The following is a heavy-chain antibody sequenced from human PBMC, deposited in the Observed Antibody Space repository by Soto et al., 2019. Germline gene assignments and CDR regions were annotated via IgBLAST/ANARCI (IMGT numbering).Heavy chain of an antibody. Sequence: GESLKISCKGSGYSFTSYWISWVRQMPGKGLEWMGRIDPSDSYTNYSPSFQGHVTISADKSISTAYLQWSSLKASDTAMYYCARLPPPPPYYYYGMDVWGQGTTVTVSS. J-gene: IGHJ6*02. CDR2: IDPSDSYT. CDR1: GYSFTSYW. CDR3: ARLPPPPPYYYYGMDV. V-gene: IGHV5-10-1*01.